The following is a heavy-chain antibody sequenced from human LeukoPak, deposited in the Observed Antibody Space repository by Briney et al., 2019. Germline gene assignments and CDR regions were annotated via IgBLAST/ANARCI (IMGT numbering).Heavy chain of an antibody. V-gene: IGHV1-69*05. D-gene: IGHD2-2*02. Sequence: ASVKVSCKASGGTFSSYAISWVRQAPGQGLEWMGWIIPIFATANYAQKFQGRVTITTDESTSTAYMELSSLRSEDTAVYYCARDVRDCSSTSCSTYNWFDPWGQGTLVTVSS. CDR2: IIPIFATA. CDR3: ARDVRDCSSTSCSTYNWFDP. J-gene: IGHJ5*02. CDR1: GGTFSSYA.